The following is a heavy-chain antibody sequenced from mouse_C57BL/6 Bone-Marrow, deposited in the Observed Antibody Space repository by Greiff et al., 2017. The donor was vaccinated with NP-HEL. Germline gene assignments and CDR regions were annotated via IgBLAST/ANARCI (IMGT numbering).Heavy chain of an antibody. Sequence: VQLQQSGAELARPGASVKMSCKASGYTFTSYTMHWVKQRPGQGLEWIGYINPSSGYTKYNQKFKDKATLTADKSSSTAYMQLSSLTSEDSAVYYCARSGVTTARYYFDYWGQGTTLTVSS. CDR2: INPSSGYT. V-gene: IGHV1-4*01. D-gene: IGHD1-2*01. CDR1: GYTFTSYT. CDR3: ARSGVTTARYYFDY. J-gene: IGHJ2*01.